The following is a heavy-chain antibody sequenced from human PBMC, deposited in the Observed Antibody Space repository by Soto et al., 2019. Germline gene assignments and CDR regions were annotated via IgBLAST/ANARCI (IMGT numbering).Heavy chain of an antibody. D-gene: IGHD3-22*01. Sequence: LSLTCTVSGGSISSYYWSWIRQPPGKGLEWIGYIYYSGSTNYNPSLKSRVTISVDTSKNQFSLKLSSVTAADTAAYYCARVDYDSALDGYYYGMDVWGQGTTVTVSS. CDR2: IYYSGST. CDR1: GGSISSYY. V-gene: IGHV4-59*01. J-gene: IGHJ6*02. CDR3: ARVDYDSALDGYYYGMDV.